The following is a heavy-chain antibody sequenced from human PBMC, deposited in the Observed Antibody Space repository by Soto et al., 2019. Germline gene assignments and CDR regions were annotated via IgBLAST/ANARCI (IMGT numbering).Heavy chain of an antibody. V-gene: IGHV4-34*01. J-gene: IGHJ4*02. CDR2: INHSGST. CDR1: GGSFSGYC. CDR3: ASLIAVAGTSYFDY. Sequence: QVQLQQWGAGLVKPSEKLSLTCAVYGGSFSGYCWSAIRQPPGKGLEGVGEINHSGSTNYNPSLKSRVTISGDTSKNQCSLKRSSVTAEDTAVYDCASLIAVAGTSYFDYWGQGTLVTVAS. D-gene: IGHD6-19*01.